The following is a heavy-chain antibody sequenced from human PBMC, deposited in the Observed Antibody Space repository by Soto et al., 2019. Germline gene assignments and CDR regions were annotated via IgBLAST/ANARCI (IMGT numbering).Heavy chain of an antibody. V-gene: IGHV3-23*01. CDR1: GFRFSSYP. Sequence: GGSLRLSCAASGFRFSSYPMAWVRQAPGKGLEYVSGISDSGRRTYYADSVKGRFTISRDNSKNTVFLQMENLRAEDTAVYYCAYCRREHQH. J-gene: IGHJ1*01. D-gene: IGHD2-15*01. CDR3: AYCRREHQH. CDR2: ISDSGRRT.